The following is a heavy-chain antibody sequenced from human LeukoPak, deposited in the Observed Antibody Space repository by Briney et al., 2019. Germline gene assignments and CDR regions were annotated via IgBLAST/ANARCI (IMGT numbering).Heavy chain of an antibody. CDR1: GFTFSSYA. D-gene: IGHD2-2*01. Sequence: GGSLRLSCAASGFTFSSYAMSWVRQAPGKGLEWVSAISGSGGSTYYADSVKGRFTISRDNSKNTLYLQMNSLRAEDTAVYYCAKALNQPLLAGDDAFDIWGQGTMVTVSS. CDR3: AKALNQPLLAGDDAFDI. V-gene: IGHV3-23*01. CDR2: ISGSGGST. J-gene: IGHJ3*02.